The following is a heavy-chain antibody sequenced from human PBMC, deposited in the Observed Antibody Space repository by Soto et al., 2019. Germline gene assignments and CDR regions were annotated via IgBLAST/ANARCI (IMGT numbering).Heavy chain of an antibody. D-gene: IGHD2-2*01. CDR1: GYTFTSYG. J-gene: IGHJ4*02. CDR3: ARGPNPRWGCSSTSCYNFDS. CDR2: ISAYNGNT. V-gene: IGHV1-18*01. Sequence: ASVKVSCKASGYTFTSYGISWVRQAPGQGLEWMGWISAYNGNTNYAQKLQGRVTMTTDTSTSTAYMELRSLRSDDTAVYYCARGPNPRWGCSSTSCYNFDSWGQGTLATV.